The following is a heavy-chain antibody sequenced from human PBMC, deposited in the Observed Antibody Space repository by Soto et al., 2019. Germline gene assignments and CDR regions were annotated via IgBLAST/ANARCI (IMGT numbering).Heavy chain of an antibody. V-gene: IGHV1-3*01. J-gene: IGHJ6*02. Sequence: ASVKVSCKASGYTFTSYAMHWVRQAPGQRLEWMGWINAGNGNTKYSQKFQGRVTITRDTSASTAYMELSSLRSEDTAVYYCARMEGDYYYYGMDVWGQGTTVTVSS. CDR2: INAGNGNT. D-gene: IGHD1-1*01. CDR3: ARMEGDYYYYGMDV. CDR1: GYTFTSYA.